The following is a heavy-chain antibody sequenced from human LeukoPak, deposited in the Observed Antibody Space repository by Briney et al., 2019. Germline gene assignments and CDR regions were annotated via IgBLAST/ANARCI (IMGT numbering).Heavy chain of an antibody. D-gene: IGHD2-2*01. Sequence: GGSLRLSCAASGFTYSSSAMSWVRQAPGKGLEWVSFISGSGGDTYYTDSVKGRFTVSRDNSKNTLYLQMHSLRAEDTALYYCAKDSSTRYADCWGQGTLVTVSS. CDR1: GFTYSSSA. CDR3: AKDSSTRYADC. CDR2: ISGSGGDT. V-gene: IGHV3-23*01. J-gene: IGHJ4*02.